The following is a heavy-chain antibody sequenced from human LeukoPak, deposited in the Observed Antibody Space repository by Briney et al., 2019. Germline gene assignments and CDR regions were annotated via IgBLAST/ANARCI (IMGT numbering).Heavy chain of an antibody. CDR1: DFTVSSNS. CDR3: ATESYGAT. J-gene: IGHJ4*02. CDR2: TYSSGSI. D-gene: IGHD1-26*01. V-gene: IGHV3-53*01. Sequence: GGSLRLSCAASDFTVSSNSMSWVRQAPGKGLEWVSVTYSSGSIHYADSVKGRFTISRDSSKNTLYLQMNSLRAEDTAVYYCATESYGATWGQGTLVTVSS.